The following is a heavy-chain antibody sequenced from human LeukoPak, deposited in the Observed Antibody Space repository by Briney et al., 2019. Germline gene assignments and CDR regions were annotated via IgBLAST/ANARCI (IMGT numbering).Heavy chain of an antibody. CDR2: IKQDGSEK. CDR3: AREATVVRGNTSEP. J-gene: IGHJ5*02. Sequence: TWIRQHPGKGLEWVANIKQDGSEKYYVDSVKGRFTISRDNAKNTLYLKMNSLRAEDTAVYYCAREATVVRGNTSEPWGQGTLVTVSS. D-gene: IGHD3-10*01. V-gene: IGHV3-7*01.